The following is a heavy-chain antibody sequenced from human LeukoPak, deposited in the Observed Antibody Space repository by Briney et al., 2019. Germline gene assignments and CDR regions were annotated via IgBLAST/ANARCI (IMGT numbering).Heavy chain of an antibody. J-gene: IGHJ4*02. V-gene: IGHV1-2*02. Sequence: VKVXCXTSGYTFXTYAISWVRQAPGQGLEWMGWINPNSGDTNYAQKFQGRVTMTRDTSISTAYMELSRLRSDDTAVYYCARVRYRLAETYIDYWGQGTLVTVSS. CDR1: GYTFXTYA. D-gene: IGHD3-16*01. CDR2: INPNSGDT. CDR3: ARVRYRLAETYIDY.